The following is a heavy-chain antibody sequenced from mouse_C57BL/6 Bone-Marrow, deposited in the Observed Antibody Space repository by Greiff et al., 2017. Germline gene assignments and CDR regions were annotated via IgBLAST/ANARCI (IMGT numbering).Heavy chain of an antibody. J-gene: IGHJ3*01. D-gene: IGHD1-1*01. CDR3: TTGILLLRTWFAY. CDR1: GFNIKDDY. V-gene: IGHV14-4*01. Sequence: EVQLQQSGAELVRPGASVKLSCTASGFNIKDDYMHWVKQRPEQGLEWIGWIDPENGDTEYASKFQGKATITADPSSNTAYLQLSSLTSEDTAVYYCTTGILLLRTWFAYWGQGTLVTVSA. CDR2: IDPENGDT.